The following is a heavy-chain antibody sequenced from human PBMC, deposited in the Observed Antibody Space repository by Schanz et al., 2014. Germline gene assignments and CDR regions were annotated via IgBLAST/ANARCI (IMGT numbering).Heavy chain of an antibody. CDR3: ARSGSSNWYFFDY. CDR1: GGTFSSFG. D-gene: IGHD6-13*01. CDR2: ITAYNGDT. V-gene: IGHV1-18*01. Sequence: VQLEQSGAEVKKPGSSVKVSCKASGGTFSSFGINWVRQAPGQGLEWMGWITAYNGDTNYALKLQGRVTITRDTLASTAYMEVSSLRSEDTAVYYCARSGSSNWYFFDYWGQGTLVTVSS. J-gene: IGHJ4*02.